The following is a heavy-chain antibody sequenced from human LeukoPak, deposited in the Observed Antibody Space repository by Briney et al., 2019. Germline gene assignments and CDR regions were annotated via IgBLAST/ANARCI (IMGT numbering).Heavy chain of an antibody. CDR1: GYTFTIYG. Sequence: GASVKVSCKASGYTFTIYGISWVRQAPGQGLEWMGWISAYNGNTNYAQKLQGRVTMTTDTSTSTAYMELRSLRSDDTAVYYCARDTWRESSSWSFYYYYGMDVWGQGTTVTVSS. D-gene: IGHD6-13*01. CDR2: ISAYNGNT. V-gene: IGHV1-18*01. J-gene: IGHJ6*02. CDR3: ARDTWRESSSWSFYYYYGMDV.